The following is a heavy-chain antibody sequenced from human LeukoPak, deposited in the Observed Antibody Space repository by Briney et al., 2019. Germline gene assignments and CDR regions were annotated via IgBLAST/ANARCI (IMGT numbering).Heavy chain of an antibody. V-gene: IGHV1-18*04. CDR3: ARGRGSITPDFDS. CDR2: ISPYNGHT. Sequence: ASVKVSCKASGYVFTSFGISWVRQAPGQGPEWMGRISPYNGHTIYAQKLEDRVTLTTDTSTGTVYMELRSLTSDDTAIYFCARGRGSITPDFDSWGQGTLVTVTS. D-gene: IGHD3-10*01. J-gene: IGHJ4*02. CDR1: GYVFTSFG.